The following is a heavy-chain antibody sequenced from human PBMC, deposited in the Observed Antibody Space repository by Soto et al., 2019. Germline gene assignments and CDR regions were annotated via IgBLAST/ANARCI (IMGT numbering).Heavy chain of an antibody. CDR3: AHSRRRASCVGGNCYHFDS. V-gene: IGHV2-5*02. CDR2: LYWDDDK. CDR1: GFSISADGVG. J-gene: IGHJ4*02. Sequence: QITLKESGPPLVKPTQTLTLTCSCSGFSISADGVGVGWIRQPPGKALEWLAILYWDDDKRYSPSLNSRLTITKDTSRNQVVLTMTNVDPVDTATYFCAHSRRRASCVGGNCYHFDSWGQGTLVTVSS. D-gene: IGHD2-15*01.